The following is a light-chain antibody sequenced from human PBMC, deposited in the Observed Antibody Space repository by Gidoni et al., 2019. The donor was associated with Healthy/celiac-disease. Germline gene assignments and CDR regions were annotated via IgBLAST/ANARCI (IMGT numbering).Light chain of an antibody. Sequence: IVLTPSPGTLSLSPGERANLSCRASQRVSSSYLAWYQQKPGQAPRLLIYRASSRATGIPDRFSGSGSGTDFTITISRLEPEDFAVYYCQQYGSSPTWTFGQGTKVEIK. CDR1: QRVSSSY. J-gene: IGKJ1*01. CDR3: QQYGSSPTWT. CDR2: RAS. V-gene: IGKV3-20*01.